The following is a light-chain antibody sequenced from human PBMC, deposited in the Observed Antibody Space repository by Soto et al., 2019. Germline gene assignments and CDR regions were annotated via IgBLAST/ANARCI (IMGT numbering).Light chain of an antibody. CDR1: QSVSSY. CDR3: QQRSNWPSGFT. J-gene: IGKJ3*01. CDR2: DAS. Sequence: EIVLTQSPATLSLSPGERATLSCRASQSVSSYLAWYQQKPGKAPRLLIYDASNRAAGIPARFSGSGSGTDFTLTISSLEPEDFAVYYCQQRSNWPSGFTFGPGTKVDIK. V-gene: IGKV3-11*01.